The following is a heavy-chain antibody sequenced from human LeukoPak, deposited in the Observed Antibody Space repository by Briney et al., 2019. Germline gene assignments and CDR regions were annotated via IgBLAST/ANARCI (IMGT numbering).Heavy chain of an antibody. CDR3: ARLGDSSGYWVSEAQGY. J-gene: IGHJ4*02. V-gene: IGHV4-39*01. CDR2: IYYSGTT. Sequence: SETLSLTCTVSGGSISRSSDAWGWIRQPPGKGLEWIGTIYYSGTTYSNPSLKSRVTMSVDTSKNQFSLKLSSVTAADTAVYYCARLGDSSGYWVSEAQGYWGQGTLVTVSS. CDR1: GGSISRSSDA. D-gene: IGHD3-22*01.